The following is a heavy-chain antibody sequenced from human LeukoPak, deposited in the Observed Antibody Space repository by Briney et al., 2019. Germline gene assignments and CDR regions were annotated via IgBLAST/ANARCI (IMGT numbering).Heavy chain of an antibody. V-gene: IGHV4-4*07. CDR3: SSSKSSSVWYWDY. J-gene: IGHJ4*02. CDR2: IYISGST. D-gene: IGHD6-19*01. Sequence: SGTLSLTCTVSGGSISSYYWSSIRQSAGKGLEWIWRIYISGSTNYNPSLQSRVTMSVDTSKNQFSLMLSSATAAVTAVYYFSSSKSSSVWYWDYSGQGNLVTVSS. CDR1: GGSISSYY.